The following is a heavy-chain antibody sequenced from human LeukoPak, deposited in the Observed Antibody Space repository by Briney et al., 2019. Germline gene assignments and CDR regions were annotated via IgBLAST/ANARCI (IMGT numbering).Heavy chain of an antibody. CDR3: TKDMGSNPAWIR. J-gene: IGHJ4*02. Sequence: ASVKVSCKPSRYTFTGYGISWVRQAPGRGLEWRGWISGHNGDTYFAQKFPGRVTLTTDTSTSTAYMELRSLRSDDTAVYYCTKDMGSNPAWIRWGQGTLVTVSS. CDR2: ISGHNGDT. D-gene: IGHD2-2*01. CDR1: RYTFTGYG. V-gene: IGHV1-18*04.